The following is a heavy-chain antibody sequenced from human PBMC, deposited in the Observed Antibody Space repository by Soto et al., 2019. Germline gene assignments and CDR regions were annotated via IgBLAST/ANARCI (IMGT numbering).Heavy chain of an antibody. CDR1: GGTFSSYA. V-gene: IGHV1-69*13. J-gene: IGHJ4*02. CDR3: ARAKGGYSYGRHFDY. Sequence: SVEVSCKXSGGTFSSYAISWVRQAPGQGLEWMGGIIPIFGTANYAQKFQGRVTITADESTSTAYMELSSLRSEDTAVYYCARAKGGYSYGRHFDYWGQGTLVTVSS. D-gene: IGHD5-18*01. CDR2: IIPIFGTA.